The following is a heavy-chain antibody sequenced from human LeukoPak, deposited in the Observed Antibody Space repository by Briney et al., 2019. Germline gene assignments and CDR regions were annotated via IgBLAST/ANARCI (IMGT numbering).Heavy chain of an antibody. CDR1: GFTFSSYA. D-gene: IGHD3-22*01. V-gene: IGHV3-23*01. Sequence: GGSLRLSCAASGFTFSSYAMSWVRQAPGKGLEWVSAISGSGGSTYYADSVKGRFTISRDNSKNTLYLQINSLRAEDTAVYYCAKSVLTYYYDSSGYQNAEYFQHWGQGTLVTVSS. J-gene: IGHJ1*01. CDR3: AKSVLTYYYDSSGYQNAEYFQH. CDR2: ISGSGGST.